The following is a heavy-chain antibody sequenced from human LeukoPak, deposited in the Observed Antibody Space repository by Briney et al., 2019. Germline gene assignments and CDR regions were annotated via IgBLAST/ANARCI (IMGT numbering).Heavy chain of an antibody. Sequence: SQTLSLTCTVSAGSISSGSYDWSWIRQPAGRGLEWIGRIYTSGSTNNNPSLQSRVSISVASSRTQFSLKLSSVTAADAAVYYCAREAVEGYSYGFVYSGYYYWGQGTLVTVSS. CDR1: AGSISSGSYD. V-gene: IGHV4-61*02. CDR2: IYTSGST. J-gene: IGHJ4*02. CDR3: AREAVEGYSYGFVYSGYYY. D-gene: IGHD5-18*01.